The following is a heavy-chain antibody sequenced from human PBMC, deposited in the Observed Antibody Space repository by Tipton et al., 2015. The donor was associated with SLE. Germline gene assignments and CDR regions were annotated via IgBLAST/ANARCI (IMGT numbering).Heavy chain of an antibody. Sequence: LRLSCAASGFTFSSYGMSWVRQPPGKGLEWIGDIYYSGSTNYNPSLKSRVTISVDTSKNQFSLKLSSVTAADAAVYYCARVREASLWYWGQGTLVTVSS. D-gene: IGHD1-26*01. CDR2: IYYSGST. CDR3: ARVREASLWY. CDR1: GFTFSSYG. V-gene: IGHV4-59*01. J-gene: IGHJ4*02.